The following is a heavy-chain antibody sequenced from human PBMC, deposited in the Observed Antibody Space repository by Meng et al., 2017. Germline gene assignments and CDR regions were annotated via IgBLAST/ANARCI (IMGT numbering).Heavy chain of an antibody. D-gene: IGHD6-19*01. Sequence: QITLKGPGPSLVKPTQTLTLTCTFSGFSLSTSGVGVGWIRQPPGKALEWLALIYWNDDKRYSPSLKSRLTITKDTSKNQVVLTMTNMDPVDTATYYCAHSYSSGWYYYFDYWGQGTLVTVSS. CDR1: GFSLSTSGVG. V-gene: IGHV2-5*01. CDR2: IYWNDDK. CDR3: AHSYSSGWYYYFDY. J-gene: IGHJ4*02.